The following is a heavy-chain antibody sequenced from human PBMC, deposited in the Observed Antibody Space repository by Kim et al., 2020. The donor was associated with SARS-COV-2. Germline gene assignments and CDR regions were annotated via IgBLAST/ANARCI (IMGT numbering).Heavy chain of an antibody. CDR3: ARSLKGGKEY. J-gene: IGHJ4*02. Sequence: STYYTPSLKSRVTISVDTSKNQYSLKLSSVTAADTAVYYCARSLKGGKEYWGQGTLVTVSS. CDR2: ST. D-gene: IGHD3-16*01. V-gene: IGHV4-39*01.